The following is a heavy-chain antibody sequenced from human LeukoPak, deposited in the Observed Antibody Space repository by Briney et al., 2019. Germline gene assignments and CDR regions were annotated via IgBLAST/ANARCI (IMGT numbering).Heavy chain of an antibody. J-gene: IGHJ6*03. CDR2: QSPNSGNT. V-gene: IGHV1-8*01. Sequence: ASVKVSCKASGYTFTSYNINWVRQVTGQGLEWMGWQSPNSGNTGYAQKFQGRVTITRDTSISTTYMELSGLRSEDTAVYYCARGRDTALVKWDPDYYYYMDVWGKGTTVTVSS. D-gene: IGHD5-18*01. CDR3: ARGRDTALVKWDPDYYYYMDV. CDR1: GYTFTSYN.